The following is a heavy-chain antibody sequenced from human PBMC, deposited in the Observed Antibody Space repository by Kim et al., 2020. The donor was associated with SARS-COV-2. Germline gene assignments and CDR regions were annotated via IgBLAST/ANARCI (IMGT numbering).Heavy chain of an antibody. J-gene: IGHJ5*02. CDR2: IKSKTDGGTT. Sequence: GGSLRLSCAASGFTFSNAWMSWVRQAPGKGLEWVGRIKSKTDGGTTDYAAPVKGRFTISRDDSKNTLYLQMNSLKTEDTAVYYCTTDPDDSSGYYFGNWFDPWGQGTLVTVSS. D-gene: IGHD3-22*01. CDR1: GFTFSNAW. CDR3: TTDPDDSSGYYFGNWFDP. V-gene: IGHV3-15*01.